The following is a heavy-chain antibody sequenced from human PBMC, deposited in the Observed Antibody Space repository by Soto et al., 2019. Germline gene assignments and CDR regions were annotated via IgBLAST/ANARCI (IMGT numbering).Heavy chain of an antibody. CDR3: ARGDATKIVVTTYYAMDV. CDR2: SIPVFGTA. CDR1: GGSLSNYG. Sequence: SVKVSCKASGGSLSNYGISWVRQAPGQGLEWMGGSIPVFGTANYAQKFQGRVTITADESTSIVYMDVTSLRSEDTGVYYCARGDATKIVVTTYYAMDVWSQATTVTSP. D-gene: IGHD3-9*01. V-gene: IGHV1-69*01. J-gene: IGHJ6*02.